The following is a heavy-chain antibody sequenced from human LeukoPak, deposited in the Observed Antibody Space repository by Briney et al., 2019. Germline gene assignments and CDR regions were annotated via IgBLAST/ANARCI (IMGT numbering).Heavy chain of an antibody. Sequence: SETLSLTCSVSNGSIDSSTDYWACIRQPPGKGLECIASIYYNGDTYYSPSLKSRAIISVDPSKNLFSLRLTSVTAADTAVYYCARGVAFYYGSGSPNYWGQGTLVTVSS. J-gene: IGHJ4*02. CDR3: ARGVAFYYGSGSPNY. CDR1: NGSIDSSTDY. CDR2: IYYNGDT. D-gene: IGHD3-10*01. V-gene: IGHV4-39*07.